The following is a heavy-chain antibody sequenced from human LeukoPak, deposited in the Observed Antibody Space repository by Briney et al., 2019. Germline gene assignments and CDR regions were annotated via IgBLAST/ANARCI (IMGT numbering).Heavy chain of an antibody. CDR3: ARAPASGSYYYP. J-gene: IGHJ5*02. V-gene: IGHV3-66*01. CDR2: SYVGGST. CDR1: GFIISDTY. D-gene: IGHD3-10*01. Sequence: GGSLRLSCAASGFIISDTYMSWVRQAPGKGLDWVSISYVGGSTYYADSVRGRFTVSRDNSQNLLYLQMNSLRVEDTAVYYCARAPASGSYYYPWGQGTLVTVSS.